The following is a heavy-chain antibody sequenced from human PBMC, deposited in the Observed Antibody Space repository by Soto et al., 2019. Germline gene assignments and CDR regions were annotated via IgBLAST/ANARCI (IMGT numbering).Heavy chain of an antibody. CDR1: GFTFSSYG. CDR3: AKGKSIAARPSRYFDY. J-gene: IGHJ4*02. Sequence: QTGGSLRLSCAASGFTFSSYGMHWVRQAPGKGLEWVAVISYDGSNKYYADSVKGRFTISRDNSKNTLYLQMNSLRAEDTAVYYCAKGKSIAARPSRYFDYWGQGTLVTVSS. V-gene: IGHV3-30*18. CDR2: ISYDGSNK. D-gene: IGHD6-6*01.